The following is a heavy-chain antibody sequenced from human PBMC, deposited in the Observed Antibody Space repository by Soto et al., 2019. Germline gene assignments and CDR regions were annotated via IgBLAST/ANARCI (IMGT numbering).Heavy chain of an antibody. CDR3: AREASSSGWKREGWFDP. D-gene: IGHD6-19*01. V-gene: IGHV3-21*01. J-gene: IGHJ5*02. CDR2: ISSSSSYI. Sequence: EVQLVASGGGLVKPGGSLRLSCAASGFTFSSYSMNWVRQAPGKGLEWVSSISSSSSYIYYADSVKGRFTISRDNAKNSLYLQMNSLRAEDTAVYYCAREASSSGWKREGWFDPWGQGTLVTVSS. CDR1: GFTFSSYS.